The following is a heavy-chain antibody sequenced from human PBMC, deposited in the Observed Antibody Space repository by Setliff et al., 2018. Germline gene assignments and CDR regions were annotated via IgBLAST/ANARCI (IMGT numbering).Heavy chain of an antibody. V-gene: IGHV1-69*13. CDR1: GGTFSSYA. J-gene: IGHJ4*02. D-gene: IGHD6-19*01. CDR3: ARGEGIVASSGWYPTSFDY. CDR2: IIPIFGKA. Sequence: SVKVSCKASGGTFSSYAISWVRQAPGQGLEWMGGIIPIFGKANYAQKFQGRVTITADESTSTAYMELSSLRSEDTAVYYCARGEGIVASSGWYPTSFDYWGQGTLVTVSS.